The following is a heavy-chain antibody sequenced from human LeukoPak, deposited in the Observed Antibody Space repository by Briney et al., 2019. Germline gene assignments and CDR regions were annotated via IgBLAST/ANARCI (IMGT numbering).Heavy chain of an antibody. J-gene: IGHJ3*02. CDR3: AGRGSSGYSI. Sequence: AGGSLRLSCAASGFTFNTYTMNWVRQPPGKGLEWIGEINHSGSTNYNPSLKSRVTISVDTSKNQFSLKLGSVTAADTAVYYCAGRGSSGYSIWGQGTMVTVSS. CDR2: INHSGST. CDR1: GFTFNTYT. V-gene: IGHV4-34*08. D-gene: IGHD3-22*01.